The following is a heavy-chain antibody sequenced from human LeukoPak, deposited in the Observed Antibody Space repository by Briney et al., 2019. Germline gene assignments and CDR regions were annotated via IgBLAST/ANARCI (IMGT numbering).Heavy chain of an antibody. V-gene: IGHV1-69*05. CDR3: ARKGQDGASGYKY. D-gene: IGHD5-12*01. Sequence: SVKVSCKASGGTFSSYAISWVRQAPGQGLEWMGRIIPISGTANYAQKFQGRVTITTDESTSTAYMELSSLRSEDTAVYYCARKGQDGASGYKYWGQGTMVTVSS. J-gene: IGHJ3*01. CDR2: IIPISGTA. CDR1: GGTFSSYA.